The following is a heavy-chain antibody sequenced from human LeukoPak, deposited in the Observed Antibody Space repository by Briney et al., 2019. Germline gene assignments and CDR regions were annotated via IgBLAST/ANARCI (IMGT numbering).Heavy chain of an antibody. V-gene: IGHV2-70*16. CDR3: ARMCPYCSSTSSYYFDY. Sequence: SGPVLMKPTQTLTLTCTFSGFSVTTSGMCVSWIRQPPGKALEWLARIDWDDDKFYSTSLKTRLTISKDTSKNQVVLTMTNMDPVGTATYYCARMCPYCSSTSSYYFDYWGQGTLVTVSS. J-gene: IGHJ4*02. CDR2: IDWDDDK. D-gene: IGHD2-2*01. CDR1: GFSVTTSGMC.